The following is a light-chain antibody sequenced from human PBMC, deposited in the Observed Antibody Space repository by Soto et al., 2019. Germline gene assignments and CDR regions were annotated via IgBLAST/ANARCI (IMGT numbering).Light chain of an antibody. V-gene: IGLV2-11*01. CDR3: CSYAGSNTSV. J-gene: IGLJ3*02. Sequence: QSALTQPRSVSGSPGQSVTISCTGTSSDVGGYNYVSWYQQHPGKDPKLMIYDVSKRPSGVPDRFSGSKSGTRASLTISGLQAEDEADYYCCSYAGSNTSVFGGGTQLTVL. CDR2: DVS. CDR1: SSDVGGYNY.